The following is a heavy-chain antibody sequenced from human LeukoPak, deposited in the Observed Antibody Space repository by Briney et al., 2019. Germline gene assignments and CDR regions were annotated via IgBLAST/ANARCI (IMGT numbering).Heavy chain of an antibody. V-gene: IGHV3-30*18. CDR1: GFTFSRYG. CDR3: AKDRVAVSNYGFFDY. D-gene: IGHD4-11*01. CDR2: ISYDGSNK. Sequence: PGGSLRLSCAGSGFTFSRYGMHWVRQTPGKGLEWVAVISYDGSNKYYTDSVKGRFTISRDNSKNTVHLQMNSLRAEDTAVYYCAKDRVAVSNYGFFDYWGQGTLVTVSS. J-gene: IGHJ4*02.